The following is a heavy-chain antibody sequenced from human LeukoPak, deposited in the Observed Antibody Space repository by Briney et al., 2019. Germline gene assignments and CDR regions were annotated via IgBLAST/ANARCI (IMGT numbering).Heavy chain of an antibody. CDR2: IGSSGSTK. CDR1: GFPFSLYE. D-gene: IGHD6-19*01. CDR3: ALLAVASDFDY. Sequence: PGGSPRLSCAVSGFPFSLYEVNWVRQAPGQGLGWVSNIGSSGSTKYYADSVKGRFSISRDNAKSSLYLQMNSLRVEDTAVYYCALLAVASDFDYWGQGALVTVSS. V-gene: IGHV3-48*03. J-gene: IGHJ4*02.